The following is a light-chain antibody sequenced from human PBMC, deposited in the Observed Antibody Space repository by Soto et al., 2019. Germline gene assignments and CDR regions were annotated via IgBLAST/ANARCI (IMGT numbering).Light chain of an antibody. CDR3: SSSATSSTFVV. CDR2: EGN. V-gene: IGLV2-23*03. J-gene: IGLJ2*01. CDR1: SSDVGSYNL. Sequence: QSALTQPASVSGSPGQSITISCTGTSSDVGSYNLVSWYQHHPGKAPKLMIFEGNKRPLGVSNRFSGSKSGNTASLTISGLQAEDEADYYCSSSATSSTFVVFGGGTKPPS.